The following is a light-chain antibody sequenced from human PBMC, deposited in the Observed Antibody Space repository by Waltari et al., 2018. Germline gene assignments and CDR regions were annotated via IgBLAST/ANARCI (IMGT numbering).Light chain of an antibody. V-gene: IGLV2-14*03. Sequence: QSALTQPASVSGSPGQSITISCTGTSSDIGAYNFVSWYQKHPGKAPKVMIYDFNNRPSGVSSRLSGSKSGNTAALTISGLQAEDEADYYCSSYTTGSTRYVFGSGTKVTVL. CDR2: DFN. J-gene: IGLJ1*01. CDR3: SSYTTGSTRYV. CDR1: SSDIGAYNF.